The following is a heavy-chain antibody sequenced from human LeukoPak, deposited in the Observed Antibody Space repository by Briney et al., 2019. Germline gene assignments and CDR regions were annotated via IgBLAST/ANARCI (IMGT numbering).Heavy chain of an antibody. D-gene: IGHD3-16*01. CDR1: GGSISSSSYY. Sequence: PSETLSLTCTVSGGSISSSSYYWGWIRQPPGKGLEWIGSIYYSGSTYYNPSLKSRVTISVDTSKNQFSLKLSSVTAADTAVYYCARRYDYVWSYLSDWGQGTLVTVSS. CDR2: IYYSGST. V-gene: IGHV4-39*01. J-gene: IGHJ4*02. CDR3: ARRYDYVWSYLSD.